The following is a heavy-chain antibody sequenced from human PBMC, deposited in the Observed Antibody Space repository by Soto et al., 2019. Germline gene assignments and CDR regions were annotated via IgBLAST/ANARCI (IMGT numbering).Heavy chain of an antibody. J-gene: IGHJ4*02. CDR2: IRSGGGDP. CDR1: GFTFTSYA. D-gene: IGHD1-26*01. V-gene: IGHV3-23*01. CDR3: AKVGGPTLANYFRS. Sequence: ELQLLESGGDLVQPGGSLRVSCAASGFTFTSYAMNWVRQAPGKGLEWVSAIRSGGGDPYYADAVKGRFTISRDTSKNTLYLQMNSLRVEDTAVYYWAKVGGPTLANYFRSWGQGTLVTVS.